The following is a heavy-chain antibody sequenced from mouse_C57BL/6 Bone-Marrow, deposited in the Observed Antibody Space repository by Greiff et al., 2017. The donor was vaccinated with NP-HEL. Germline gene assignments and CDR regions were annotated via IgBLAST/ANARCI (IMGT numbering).Heavy chain of an antibody. Sequence: EVQLVESGGGLVQPGGSLKLSCAASGFTFSDYYMYWVRQTPEKRLEWVAYISNGGGSTYYPDTVKGRFTISRDNAKNTLYLQMSRLKSEDTAMYYCARHYYSGTRYFDVWGTGTTVTVSS. CDR1: GFTFSDYY. CDR3: ARHYYSGTRYFDV. V-gene: IGHV5-12*01. CDR2: ISNGGGST. J-gene: IGHJ1*03. D-gene: IGHD1-1*01.